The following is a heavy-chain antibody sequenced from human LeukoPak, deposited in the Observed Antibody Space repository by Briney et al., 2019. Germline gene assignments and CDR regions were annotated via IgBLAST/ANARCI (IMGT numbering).Heavy chain of an antibody. CDR1: GGSISSYY. CDR2: IYYSGST. D-gene: IGHD5-12*01. Sequence: SETLSLTCTVSGGSISSYYWSWIRQPPGKGLEWIGYIYYSGSTNYNPSLNSRVTISVDTSKNQFSLKLSSVTAADTAVYYCAREHSGYDQPEYYFDYWGQGTLVTVSS. J-gene: IGHJ4*02. V-gene: IGHV4-59*01. CDR3: AREHSGYDQPEYYFDY.